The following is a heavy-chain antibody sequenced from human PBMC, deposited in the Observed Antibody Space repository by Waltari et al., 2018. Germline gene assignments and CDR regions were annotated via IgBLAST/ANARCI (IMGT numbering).Heavy chain of an antibody. V-gene: IGHV5-51*01. D-gene: IGHD3-10*01. Sequence: EAQLVQSGAEVKEPGESLKISRQTPGFLRTHFWIDCVRHMPGKGLEWWGLIYPSDSTTRYSPSFQGQVTISADKSVTTAYLQWSSLKASHTAMYYCTRIPSVGELFLYFDFWGQGTLLTVSS. CDR1: GFLRTHFW. J-gene: IGHJ4*02. CDR3: TRIPSVGELFLYFDF. CDR2: IYPSDSTT.